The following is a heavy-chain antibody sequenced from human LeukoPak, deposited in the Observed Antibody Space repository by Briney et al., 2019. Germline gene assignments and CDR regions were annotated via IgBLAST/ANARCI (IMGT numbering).Heavy chain of an antibody. D-gene: IGHD3-22*01. CDR2: ISAYNGNT. V-gene: IGHV1-18*01. CDR3: ARDGYYYDSSGYYPFWY. Sequence: ASVKVSCKASGYTFTSYGISWVRQAPGQGLEWVGWISAYNGNTNYAQKLQGRATMTTDTSTSTAYMELRSLRSDDTAVYYCARDGYYYDSSGYYPFWYWGQGTLVTVSS. J-gene: IGHJ4*02. CDR1: GYTFTSYG.